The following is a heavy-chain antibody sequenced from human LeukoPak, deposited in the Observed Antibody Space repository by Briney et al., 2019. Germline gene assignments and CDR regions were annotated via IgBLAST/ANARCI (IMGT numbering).Heavy chain of an antibody. CDR3: ANSKGTYFAFDI. V-gene: IGHV3-43D*03. Sequence: GGSLRLSCAASGFTFSSYSMNWVRQAPGKGLEWVSLITWDGGSTYYADSVQGRFTISRDNSENSLFLQMNRLRAEDTALYYCANSKGTYFAFDIWGQGTMVTVSS. D-gene: IGHD1-26*01. CDR1: GFTFSSYS. J-gene: IGHJ3*02. CDR2: ITWDGGST.